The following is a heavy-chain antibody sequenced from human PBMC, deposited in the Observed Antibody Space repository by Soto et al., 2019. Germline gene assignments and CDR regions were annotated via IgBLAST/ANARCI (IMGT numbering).Heavy chain of an antibody. CDR3: ASSGLRYYYFDY. D-gene: IGHD4-17*01. V-gene: IGHV3-21*01. CDR2: ISSTNNYK. CDR1: GFTFSSYG. Sequence: VQLVESGGGVVQPGRSLRLSCAASGFTFSSYGMHWVRQAPGKGLEWVSSISSTNNYKYYADSVKGRFTISRDYAKNSLYLQMNSLRAEDTAVYFCASSGLRYYYFDYWGQGTLVTVSS. J-gene: IGHJ4*02.